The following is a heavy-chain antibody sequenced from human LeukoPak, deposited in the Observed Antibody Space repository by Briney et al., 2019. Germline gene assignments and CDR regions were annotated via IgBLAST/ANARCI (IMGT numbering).Heavy chain of an antibody. CDR3: ASMIVVVTTTDYYYYGMDA. Sequence: SETLSLTCTVSGGSISSYYWSWIRQPPGKGLEWIGYIYYSGSTNYNPSLKSRVTISVDTSKNQFSLKLSSVTAADTAVYYCASMIVVVTTTDYYYYGMDAWGQGTTVTVSS. J-gene: IGHJ6*02. D-gene: IGHD3-22*01. CDR2: IYYSGST. CDR1: GGSISSYY. V-gene: IGHV4-59*08.